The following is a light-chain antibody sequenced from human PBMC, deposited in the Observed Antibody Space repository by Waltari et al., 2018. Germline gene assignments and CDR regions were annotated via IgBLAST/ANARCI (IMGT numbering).Light chain of an antibody. CDR3: AAWDDSLSGKV. J-gene: IGLJ3*02. Sequence: QSVLTQPPSASGTPGQRVTISCSGSSSNIGSNYVYWYQQHPGTAPKLRIYRNNQRPSGVPDRFSGSMSGTSASLAISGLRSEDEADYHCAAWDDSLSGKVFGGGTKLTVL. V-gene: IGLV1-47*01. CDR2: RNN. CDR1: SSNIGSNY.